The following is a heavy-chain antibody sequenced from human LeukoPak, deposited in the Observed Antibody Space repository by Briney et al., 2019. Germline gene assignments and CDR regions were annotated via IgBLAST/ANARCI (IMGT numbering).Heavy chain of an antibody. V-gene: IGHV4-39*01. CDR1: GGSISSSSYH. J-gene: IGHJ6*02. CDR3: ARGRTYYDILTGHPAYYYYGMDV. D-gene: IGHD3-9*01. CDR2: VYYSGST. Sequence: SETLSLTCSVSGGSISSSSYHWGWIRQPPGKGLEWIGSVYYSGSTYYNPSLKSRVTMSVDTSKNQFSLKLSSVTAADTAVYYCARGRTYYDILTGHPAYYYYGMDVWGQGTTVTVSS.